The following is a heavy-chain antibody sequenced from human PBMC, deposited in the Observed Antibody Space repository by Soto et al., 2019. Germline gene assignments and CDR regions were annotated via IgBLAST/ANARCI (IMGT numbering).Heavy chain of an antibody. CDR1: GYTLTELS. Sequence: ASVKVSCKVSGYTLTELSMHWVRQAPGKGLEWMGGLDPEDGETIYAQKFQGRVTMTEDTSTDTAYMELSSLRSEDTAVYYCATAEGIAAAGVNYYYYYGMDVWGQGTTVTVSS. J-gene: IGHJ6*02. D-gene: IGHD6-13*01. CDR2: LDPEDGET. CDR3: ATAEGIAAAGVNYYYYYGMDV. V-gene: IGHV1-24*01.